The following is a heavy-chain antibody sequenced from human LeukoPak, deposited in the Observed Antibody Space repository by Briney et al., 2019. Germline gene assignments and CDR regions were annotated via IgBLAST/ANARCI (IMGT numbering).Heavy chain of an antibody. CDR1: GGSISSGSYY. J-gene: IGHJ4*02. V-gene: IGHV4-61*02. Sequence: SQTLSLTCTVSGGSISSGSYYWSWIRQPAGNGLEWIGRIYTSGSTNYNPSLKSRVTISVDTSKNQFSLKLSSVTAADTAVYYCAREVGYNDYGGNGCDYWGQGTLVTVSS. CDR2: IYTSGST. D-gene: IGHD4-23*01. CDR3: AREVGYNDYGGNGCDY.